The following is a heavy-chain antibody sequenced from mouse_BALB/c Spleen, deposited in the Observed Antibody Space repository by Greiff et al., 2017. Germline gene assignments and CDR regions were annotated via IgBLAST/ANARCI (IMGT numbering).Heavy chain of an antibody. Sequence: VKLMESGPGLVAPSQSLSITCTVSGFSLTSYGVHWVRQPPGKGLEWLGVIWAGGSTNYNSALMSRLSISKDNSKSQVFLKMNSLQTDDTARYYCARGGDGYRAWFAYWGQGTLVTVSA. D-gene: IGHD2-3*01. CDR2: IWAGGST. CDR1: GFSLTSYG. J-gene: IGHJ3*01. V-gene: IGHV2-9*02. CDR3: ARGGDGYRAWFAY.